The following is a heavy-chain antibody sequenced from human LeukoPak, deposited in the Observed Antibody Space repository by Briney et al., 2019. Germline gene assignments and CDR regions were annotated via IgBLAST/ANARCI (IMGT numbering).Heavy chain of an antibody. CDR3: ARESGHIDY. Sequence: GRSLRLSCAASGFTFSSYGMHWVRQAPGKGLEWVAVISYDGSNKYYADSVKGRFTISRDNAKNSLYLQMDSLRAEDTAVYYCARESGHIDYWGQGTLVTVSS. V-gene: IGHV3-30*03. CDR2: ISYDGSNK. D-gene: IGHD3-10*01. CDR1: GFTFSSYG. J-gene: IGHJ4*02.